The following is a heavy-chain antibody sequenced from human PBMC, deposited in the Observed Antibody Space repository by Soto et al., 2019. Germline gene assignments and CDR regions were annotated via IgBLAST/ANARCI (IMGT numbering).Heavy chain of an antibody. V-gene: IGHV4-31*03. CDR2: IYYSGST. Sequence: SETLSLTCPVSGVSISRGGYYWSWLRQHPGKGLEWIGYIYYSGSTYYNPSLKSRVTISVDTSKNQFSLKLSSVTAADTAVYYCARDWMINWFDPWGQGTLVTVS. J-gene: IGHJ5*02. CDR1: GVSISRGGYY. D-gene: IGHD3-22*01. CDR3: ARDWMINWFDP.